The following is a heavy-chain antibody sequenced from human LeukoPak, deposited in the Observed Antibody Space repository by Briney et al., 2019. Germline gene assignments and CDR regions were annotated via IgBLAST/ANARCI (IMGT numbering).Heavy chain of an antibody. CDR3: ARGGSAWLLLGYFDY. V-gene: IGHV1-69*05. J-gene: IGHJ4*02. CDR2: IIPIFGTA. Sequence: SVKVSFKASRCTFSSYAISWVRQAPGQGLEWKGGIIPIFGTANYAQKIQGRVTITTDESTSTAYMELSSLRSEDTAVYYCARGGSAWLLLGYFDYWGQGTLVTVP. CDR1: RCTFSSYA. D-gene: IGHD3-22*01.